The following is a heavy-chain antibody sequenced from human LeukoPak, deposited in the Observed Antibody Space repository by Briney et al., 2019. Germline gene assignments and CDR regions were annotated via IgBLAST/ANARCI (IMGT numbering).Heavy chain of an antibody. CDR2: IYASGST. CDR1: GGSISSYY. V-gene: IGHV4-4*07. J-gene: IGHJ3*02. D-gene: IGHD3-10*01. Sequence: SETLSLTCTVSGGSISSYYWSWIRQPAGKGLEWIGRIYASGSTNYNPSLKSRVTMSVDTSKNQFSLKLNSVTAADTAVYYCAKSNGYGLVDIWGQGTMVTVSS. CDR3: AKSNGYGLVDI.